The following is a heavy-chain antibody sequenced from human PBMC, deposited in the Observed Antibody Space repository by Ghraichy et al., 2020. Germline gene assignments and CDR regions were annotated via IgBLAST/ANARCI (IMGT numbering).Heavy chain of an antibody. J-gene: IGHJ4*02. CDR2: IWYDGNNK. V-gene: IGHV3-33*01. Sequence: LSLTCATSGFTFSNYGMHWVRQAPGKGLGGVACIWYDGNNKYYADSVKGRFTISRDDSKNTLDLQLNSLRAEDTAVYYCARDRNAYFDYWCQGTLVTVSS. CDR3: ARDRNAYFDY. CDR1: GFTFSNYG.